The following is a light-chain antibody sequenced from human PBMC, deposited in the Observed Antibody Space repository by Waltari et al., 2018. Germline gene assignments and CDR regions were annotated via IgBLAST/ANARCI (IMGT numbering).Light chain of an antibody. CDR2: GAS. CDR3: QQYGPSPPYT. J-gene: IGKJ2*01. CDR1: QSVSSNY. V-gene: IGKV3-20*01. Sequence: EIVLTQSPGPLSLSPGERATLFCRASQSVSSNYLAWYQQRPGQPPRLLIYGASSRATGIPDRFSGSGSGTDFTLTISRLEPEDFAMYYCQQYGPSPPYTFGQGTKLEIK.